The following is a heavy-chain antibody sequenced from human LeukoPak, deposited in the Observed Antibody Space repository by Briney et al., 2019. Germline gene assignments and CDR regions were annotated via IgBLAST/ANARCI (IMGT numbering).Heavy chain of an antibody. CDR2: ISSDSSGI. D-gene: IGHD4-11*01. CDR3: ARDYIAILGRNAFDI. J-gene: IGHJ3*02. CDR1: GFTFSGYA. Sequence: GGSLRLSCAPSGFTFSGYALNWVRQASGKGLEWVSYISSDSSGIYYADSVKGRFTISRDNAKNSLHLQMNNLRAEDTAVYYCARDYIAILGRNAFDIWGQGTMVTVSS. V-gene: IGHV3-48*01.